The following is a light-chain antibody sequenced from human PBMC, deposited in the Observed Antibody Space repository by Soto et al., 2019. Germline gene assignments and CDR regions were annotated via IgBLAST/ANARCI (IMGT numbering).Light chain of an antibody. V-gene: IGKV1-5*03. CDR3: QHYNSYPWT. Sequence: IQLTQPPSVLAPYVGDRVTITFRASQSIGSWVAWYQQKPGRAPNLLIHKASHLESGVPSRFSGSGSGTEFTLTISSLQPGDFATYYCQHYNSYPWTFGEGTKVDI. CDR2: KAS. CDR1: QSIGSW. J-gene: IGKJ1*01.